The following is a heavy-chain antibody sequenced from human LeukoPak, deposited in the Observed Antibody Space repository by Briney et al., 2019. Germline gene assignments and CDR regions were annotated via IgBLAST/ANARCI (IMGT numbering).Heavy chain of an antibody. CDR2: INPSGGST. J-gene: IGHJ3*02. CDR3: ATVMTGYYSNDAFDI. D-gene: IGHD3-9*01. V-gene: IGHV1-46*01. Sequence: ASVKVSCKASGYTFTTYYVHWVRQAPGQGLEWMGIINPSGGSTSYAQKFQGRVTMTRDTSTSTVYMELSSLRSEDTAVYYCATVMTGYYSNDAFDIWGQGTMVTVSS. CDR1: GYTFTTYY.